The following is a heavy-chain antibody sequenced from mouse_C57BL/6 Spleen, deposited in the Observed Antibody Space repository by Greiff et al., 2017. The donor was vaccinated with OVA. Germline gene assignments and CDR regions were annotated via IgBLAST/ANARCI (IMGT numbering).Heavy chain of an antibody. V-gene: IGHV1-22*01. J-gene: IGHJ2*01. CDR3: VYYYGSSLYYFDY. CDR2: INPNNGGT. CDR1: GYTFTDYN. Sequence: EVQLQQSGPELVKPGASVKMSCKASGYTFTDYNMHWVKQSHGKSLEWIGYINPNNGGTSYNQKFKGKATLTVNKSSSTAYMELRSLTSEDSAVYYCVYYYGSSLYYFDYWGQGTTLTVSS. D-gene: IGHD1-1*01.